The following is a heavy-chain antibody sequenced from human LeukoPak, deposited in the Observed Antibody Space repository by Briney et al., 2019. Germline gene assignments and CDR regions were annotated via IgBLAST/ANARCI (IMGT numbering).Heavy chain of an antibody. CDR2: TYCSSKWYN. D-gene: IGHD6-19*01. J-gene: IGHJ6*03. CDR1: GDSVSSNSAA. V-gene: IGHV6-1*01. CDR3: ARQREQWLVGYYYYYYYMDV. Sequence: SQTLSLTCAISGDSVSSNSAAWNWIRQSPSSGLEWLGRTYCSSKWYNDYAVSVKSRITINPDTSKNQFSLQLNSVTPEDTAVYYCARQREQWLVGYYYYYYYMDVWGKGTTVTVSS.